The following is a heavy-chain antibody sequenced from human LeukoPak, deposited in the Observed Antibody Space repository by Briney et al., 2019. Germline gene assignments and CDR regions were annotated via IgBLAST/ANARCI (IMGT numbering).Heavy chain of an antibody. D-gene: IGHD1-20*01. J-gene: IGHJ4*02. CDR2: ISAYNGNT. CDR1: GYTFTSYG. CDR3: VRLLAYNSGGEAFDH. V-gene: IGHV1-18*01. Sequence: ASVKVSCKASGYTFTSYGISWVRQAPGQGLEWMGWISAYNGNTNFAQKLQGRITMTTDTSTSTAYMELRSLRSDDTAVYYCVRLLAYNSGGEAFDHWGQGTLVTVSS.